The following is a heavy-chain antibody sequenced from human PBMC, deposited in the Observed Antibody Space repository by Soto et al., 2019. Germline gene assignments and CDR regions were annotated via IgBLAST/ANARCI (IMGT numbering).Heavy chain of an antibody. D-gene: IGHD6-6*01. CDR2: ISQSGNT. CDR1: SGSFSGYY. CDR3: ARAPKVSGSSQTRPDF. J-gene: IGHJ4*02. V-gene: IGHV4-34*01. Sequence: SETLSLTCSIYSGSFSGYYWSWIRQPPGKGLEWIGEISQSGNTSYSPSLKSRVSISIDTSKKQFSLNLASVSAADTAVYYCARAPKVSGSSQTRPDFWGQGTLVTVSS.